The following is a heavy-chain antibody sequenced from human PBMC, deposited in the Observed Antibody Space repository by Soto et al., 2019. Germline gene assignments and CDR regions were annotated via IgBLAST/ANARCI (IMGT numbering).Heavy chain of an antibody. Sequence: SETLSLTCTVSGGSISSGGYYWSWIRQHPGKGLEWIGYIYYSGSTYYNPSLKSRVTISVDTSKNQFSLKLSSVTAADTAVYYCARVPRLRIVGATFEAYYFDYWGQGTLVTVSS. D-gene: IGHD1-26*01. CDR2: IYYSGST. V-gene: IGHV4-31*03. CDR3: ARVPRLRIVGATFEAYYFDY. CDR1: GGSISSGGYY. J-gene: IGHJ4*02.